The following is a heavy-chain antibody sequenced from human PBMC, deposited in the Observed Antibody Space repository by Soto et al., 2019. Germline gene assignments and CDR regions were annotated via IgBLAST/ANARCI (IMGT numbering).Heavy chain of an antibody. Sequence: TGGSLRLPCAASGFTFSSYAMSLVRTAPGKGLEWVSAISGSGGSTYYADSVKGRFTISRDNSKNTLYLQMNSLRAEDTAVYYCAKDWRGIVVVVAAKVAFDIWGQGTMVTVSS. CDR2: ISGSGGST. V-gene: IGHV3-23*01. J-gene: IGHJ3*02. CDR3: AKDWRGIVVVVAAKVAFDI. CDR1: GFTFSSYA. D-gene: IGHD2-15*01.